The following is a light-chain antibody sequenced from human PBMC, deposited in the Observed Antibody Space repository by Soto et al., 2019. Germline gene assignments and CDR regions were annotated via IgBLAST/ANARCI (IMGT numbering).Light chain of an antibody. CDR3: QQRLMT. Sequence: EIVLTQSPGTLSLSPGERATLSCRASQSVSSSYLAWYKQKPGQAPRLLIYDASSRASGIPASFSGSASGTDFTLTLSSLEPEAFAVYYCQQRLMTVGQGTQVDIK. CDR2: DAS. V-gene: IGKV3D-20*02. CDR1: QSVSSSY. J-gene: IGKJ1*01.